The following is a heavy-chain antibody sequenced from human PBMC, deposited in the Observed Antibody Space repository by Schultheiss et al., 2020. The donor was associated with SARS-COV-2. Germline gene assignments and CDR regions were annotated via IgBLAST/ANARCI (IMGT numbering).Heavy chain of an antibody. CDR1: GFTFSSYS. V-gene: IGHV3-21*01. Sequence: GESLKISCAASGFTFSSYSMNWVRQAPGKGLEWVSSISSSSSYIYYADSVKGRFTISRDNAKNSLYLQMNSLRAEDTAVYYCARVGSFTDAFDIWGQGTMVTVSS. CDR3: ARVGSFTDAFDI. J-gene: IGHJ3*02. CDR2: ISSSSSYI. D-gene: IGHD1-26*01.